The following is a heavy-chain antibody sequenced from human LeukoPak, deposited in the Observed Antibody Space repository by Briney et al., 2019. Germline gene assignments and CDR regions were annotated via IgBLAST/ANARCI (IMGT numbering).Heavy chain of an antibody. CDR1: GGTFSSYA. CDR3: ARLRDSSSYYFDY. J-gene: IGHJ4*02. CDR2: IIPIFGTA. V-gene: IGHV1-69*05. Sequence: SVKVSCKASGGTFSSYAISWVRQAPGQGLEWMGRIIPIFGTANYAQKFQGRVTITTDESTSTAYMELSSLRSEDTAVYYCARLRDSSSYYFDYWGQGTLVTVSS.